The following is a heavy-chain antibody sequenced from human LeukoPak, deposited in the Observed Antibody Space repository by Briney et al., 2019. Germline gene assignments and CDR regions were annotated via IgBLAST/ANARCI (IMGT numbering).Heavy chain of an antibody. V-gene: IGHV4-34*01. CDR1: GGSFSGYY. Sequence: SETLSLTCAVYGGSFSGYYWSWIRQPPGKGLEWIGEINHSGSTNYNPSLKSRVTISVDTSKNQFSLKLSSVTAADTAVYYCARVLHKRNYDSSVYYGYWGQGTLVTVSS. CDR2: INHSGST. CDR3: ARVLHKRNYDSSVYYGY. D-gene: IGHD3-22*01. J-gene: IGHJ4*02.